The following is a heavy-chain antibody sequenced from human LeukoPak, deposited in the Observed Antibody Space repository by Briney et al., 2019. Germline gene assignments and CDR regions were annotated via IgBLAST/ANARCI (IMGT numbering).Heavy chain of an antibody. CDR1: GGSISSGGYS. V-gene: IGHV4-61*02. CDR2: IYTSGST. J-gene: IGHJ4*02. D-gene: IGHD3-10*01. Sequence: SETLSLTCAVSGGSISSGGYSWSWIRQPPGKGLEWIGRIYTSGSTNYNPSLNSRVTMSVDTSKNQFSLKLSSVTAADTAVYYCASSVNYGSGSYLDYWGQGTLVTVSS. CDR3: ASSVNYGSGSYLDY.